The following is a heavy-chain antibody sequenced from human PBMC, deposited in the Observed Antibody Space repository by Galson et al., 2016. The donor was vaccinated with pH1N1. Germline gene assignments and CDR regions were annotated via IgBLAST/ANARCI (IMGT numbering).Heavy chain of an antibody. CDR2: IYANGNT. CDR3: ARARIQLWLGIDC. CDR1: GDSISRTGHF. J-gene: IGHJ4*02. D-gene: IGHD5-18*01. Sequence: CSVSGDSISRTGHFWTWIRQPAEKGLEWIGRIYANGNTTYNPSLKSRVTILLDTSQNQFSLKLSSVTAADTAVYYCARARIQLWLGIDCWGQGTLVTVSS. V-gene: IGHV4-61*02.